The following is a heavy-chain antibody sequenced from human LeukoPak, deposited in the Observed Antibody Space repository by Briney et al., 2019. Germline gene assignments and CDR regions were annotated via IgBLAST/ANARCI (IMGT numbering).Heavy chain of an antibody. J-gene: IGHJ5*02. CDR3: IRDFRSADL. CDR2: IWYDGSNK. V-gene: IGHV3-33*01. CDR1: GFTFSSYG. Sequence: GGSLRLSCAASGFTFSSYGMHWVRQAPGKGLEWVAVIWYDGSNKYYADSVKGRFTISRDNSKNTLYLQMNSLSVEDTATYYCIRDFRSADLWGQGTLVTVTS.